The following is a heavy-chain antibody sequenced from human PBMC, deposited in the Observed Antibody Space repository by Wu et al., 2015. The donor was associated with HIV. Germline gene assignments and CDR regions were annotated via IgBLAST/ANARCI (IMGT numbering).Heavy chain of an antibody. CDR1: GYNFIGNY. D-gene: IGHD6-13*01. CDR2: INPHSDGS. V-gene: IGHV1-2*02. Sequence: QVQLVQSGAEVKKPGSSVRVSCKTSGYNFIGNYMHWVRQAPGQGLEWMGWINPHSDGSNYAEKFQGRVTMTRDMSISTVYMELSRLRSDDTAIYYCARDLEISAAGFPNAFHMWGQGTMVTVSS. CDR3: ARDLEISAAGFPNAFHM. J-gene: IGHJ3*02.